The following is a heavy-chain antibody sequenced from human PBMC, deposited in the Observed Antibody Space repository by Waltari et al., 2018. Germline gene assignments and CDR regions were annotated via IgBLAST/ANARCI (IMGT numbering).Heavy chain of an antibody. J-gene: IGHJ4*02. CDR3: ARDSGIAAAGTHDDY. CDR2: INHSGST. D-gene: IGHD6-13*01. CDR1: GGSFSGYY. Sequence: QVQLQQWGAGLLKPSETLSLTCAVYGGSFSGYYWSWIRQPPGKGLEWIGEINHSGSTNVNPSLKSRVTIAVDTSKNQFSLKLSSVTAADTAVYYCARDSGIAAAGTHDDYWGQGTLVTVSS. V-gene: IGHV4-34*01.